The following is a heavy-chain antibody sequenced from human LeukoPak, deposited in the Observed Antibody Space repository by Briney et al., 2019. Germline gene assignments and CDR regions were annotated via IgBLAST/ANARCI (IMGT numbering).Heavy chain of an antibody. D-gene: IGHD5-18*01. Sequence: SQTLSLTCTVSGDSISSGDYYWSWIRQPPGKGLEWIGYIYYSGSTYYHPSLKSRVTISVDTSKNQFSLKLSSVTAADTAVYYCAISQLGYYYGMDVWGQGTTVTVSS. CDR2: IYYSGST. CDR3: AISQLGYYYGMDV. CDR1: GDSISSGDYY. J-gene: IGHJ6*02. V-gene: IGHV4-30-4*01.